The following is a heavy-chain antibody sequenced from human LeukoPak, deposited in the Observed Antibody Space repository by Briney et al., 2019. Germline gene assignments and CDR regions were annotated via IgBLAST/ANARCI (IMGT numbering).Heavy chain of an antibody. CDR1: GGSFSGYY. D-gene: IGHD6-19*01. CDR3: ARGLYSSGWYLAPHPKKAGYFDY. CDR2: INHSGST. J-gene: IGHJ4*02. V-gene: IGHV4-34*01. Sequence: PSETPSLTCAVYGGSFSGYYWSWIRQPPGKGLEWIGEINHSGSTNYNPSLKSRVTISVDTSKNQFSLKLSSVTAADTAVYYCARGLYSSGWYLAPHPKKAGYFDYWGQGTLVTVSS.